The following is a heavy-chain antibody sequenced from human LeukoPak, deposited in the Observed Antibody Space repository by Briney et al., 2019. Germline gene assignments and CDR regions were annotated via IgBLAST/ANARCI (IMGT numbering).Heavy chain of an antibody. V-gene: IGHV3-48*03. J-gene: IGHJ5*02. CDR3: ARGDPHADL. Sequence: GGSLRLSCAASGFDLITYEMNWFRQAPGKGLEWIADITISGHTKNYADSVKGRFTISRDNARTSLYLQMNSLRVEDTGVYYCARGDPHADLWGQGTLVTVSS. CDR2: ITISGHTK. CDR1: GFDLITYE.